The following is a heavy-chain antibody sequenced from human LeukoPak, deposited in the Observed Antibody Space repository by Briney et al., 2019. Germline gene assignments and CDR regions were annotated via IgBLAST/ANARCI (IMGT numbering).Heavy chain of an antibody. J-gene: IGHJ4*02. CDR2: IDTSGST. D-gene: IGHD4-17*01. V-gene: IGHV4-61*02. Sequence: SETLSRTCTVAGGSISSGSYCLSWIRQPAVKGLEWIGRIDTSGSTDYYPSLKSRVTMSADTTKTQYPQKLRPVTAADTAVYYCAREGIYGDYRHWGQGTLVTVSS. CDR3: AREGIYGDYRH. CDR1: GGSISSGSYC.